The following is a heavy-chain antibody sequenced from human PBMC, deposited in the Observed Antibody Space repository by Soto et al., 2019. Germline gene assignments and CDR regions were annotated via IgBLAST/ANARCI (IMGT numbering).Heavy chain of an antibody. CDR2: IYYSGST. CDR1: GGSISRYY. Sequence: PSETLSLTCTVSGGSISRYYWSWIRQPPGNGLEWIGYIYYSGSTNYNPSLKSRVTISVDTSKNQFSLKLSSVTAAETAVSYCARDHYYDSSGYYSWYELWVMGTLDTVSS. V-gene: IGHV4-59*01. CDR3: ARDHYYDSSGYYSWYEL. J-gene: IGHJ5*02. D-gene: IGHD3-22*01.